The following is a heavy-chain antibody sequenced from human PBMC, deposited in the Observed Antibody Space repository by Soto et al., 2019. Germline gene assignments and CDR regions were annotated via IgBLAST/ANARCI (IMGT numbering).Heavy chain of an antibody. V-gene: IGHV1-18*01. J-gene: IGHJ4*02. CDR1: GYTISSYG. CDR3: ARTSPYCGADCSPYYFDY. CDR2: ISSYNANT. D-gene: IGHD2-21*02. Sequence: ASVKVSCKASGYTISSYGISWVRQAPGQGLEWMGWISSYNANTNYAQKLQGRVTMTTDTSTRTAYMELRSLRSDDTAVYYCARTSPYCGADCSPYYFDYWGQGTLVTVSS.